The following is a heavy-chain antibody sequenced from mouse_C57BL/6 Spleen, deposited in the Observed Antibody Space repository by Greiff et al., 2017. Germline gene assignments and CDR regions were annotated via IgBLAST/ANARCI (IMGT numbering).Heavy chain of an antibody. J-gene: IGHJ2*01. CDR1: GYTFTNYC. V-gene: IGHV1-52*01. D-gene: IGHD1-1*01. CDR3: ARNTVGANYFDY. CDR2: IDPSDSET. Sequence: QVQLQQPGAELVRPGSSVKLSCKASGYTFTNYCMHWVKQRPIQGLEWIGNIDPSDSETHYNQKFKGKATLTVDKSSSTAYMQLSSLRSEDSAVDYCARNTVGANYFDYWGQGTTLTVSS.